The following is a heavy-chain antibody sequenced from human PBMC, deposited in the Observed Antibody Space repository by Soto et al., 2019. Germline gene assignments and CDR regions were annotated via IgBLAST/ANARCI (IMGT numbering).Heavy chain of an antibody. CDR2: ISYDGSNK. V-gene: IGHV3-30*18. Sequence: QVQLVESGGGVVQPGRSLRLSCAASGFTFSSYGMHWVRQAPGKGLEWVAVISYDGSNKYYADSVKGRFTISRDNSKNTLYLQLNSLIAEDTAVYYCAKNGVLWFGEETGYFDSWGQGSLVTVSS. D-gene: IGHD3-10*01. CDR3: AKNGVLWFGEETGYFDS. CDR1: GFTFSSYG. J-gene: IGHJ4*02.